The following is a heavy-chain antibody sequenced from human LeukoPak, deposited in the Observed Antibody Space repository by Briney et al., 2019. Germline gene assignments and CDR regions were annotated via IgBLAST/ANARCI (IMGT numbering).Heavy chain of an antibody. J-gene: IGHJ4*02. D-gene: IGHD6-13*01. Sequence: GGSVTLSCAASGFTFSRYWMRWVRQAPGKGLEGVANIKNDGCEEYYVDSVKGRFTISRANARNSLFLQMNSLTVEDTAVYYCARAIRGSAVDTGDRWGQGTLVTVSS. CDR1: GFTFSRYW. CDR2: IKNDGCEE. V-gene: IGHV3-7*01. CDR3: ARAIRGSAVDTGDR.